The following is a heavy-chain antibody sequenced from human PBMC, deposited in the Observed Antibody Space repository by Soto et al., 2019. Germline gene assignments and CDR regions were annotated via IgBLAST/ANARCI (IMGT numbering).Heavy chain of an antibody. J-gene: IGHJ4*02. Sequence: PGGSLRLSCAASGFTFSSYAMHWVRQAPGKGLEYVSGITSNGGNTDYASSVKGRFTISRDNSKNTLYLQMGSLRAEDMAVYYCARGSAFIGLDYWGQGTPVTVSS. CDR3: ARGSAFIGLDY. V-gene: IGHV3-64*01. D-gene: IGHD1-26*01. CDR1: GFTFSSYA. CDR2: ITSNGGNT.